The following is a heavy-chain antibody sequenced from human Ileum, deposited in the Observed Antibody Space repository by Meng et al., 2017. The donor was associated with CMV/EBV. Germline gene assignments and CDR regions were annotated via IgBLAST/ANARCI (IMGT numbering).Heavy chain of an antibody. CDR3: ARFRIAALGNLFDP. Sequence: LHDCSPAPVRPLQTVSLCATCPGSPITIGDYYWSWIRQPQGKGLDWIGYIFFSGNTYYNPSLNNRVIISIDTPRNQFSLKVDSVTAADTAVYYCARFRIAALGNLFDPWGHGTLVTVSS. D-gene: IGHD6-13*01. CDR2: IFFSGNT. V-gene: IGHV4-30-4*08. CDR1: GSPITIGDYY. J-gene: IGHJ5*02.